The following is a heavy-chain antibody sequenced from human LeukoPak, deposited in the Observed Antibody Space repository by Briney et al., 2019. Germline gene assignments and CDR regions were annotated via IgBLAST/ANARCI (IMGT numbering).Heavy chain of an antibody. J-gene: IGHJ4*02. CDR3: ARGGEAAAGTFWALIDY. Sequence: ASVKVSCKASGYTFTGYYMHWVRQAPGQGLEWMGWVNPNSGGTNYAQKFQGRVTMTRDTSISTAYMELSRLRSDDTAVYYCARGGEAAAGTFWALIDYWGQGTLVTVSS. V-gene: IGHV1-2*02. CDR1: GYTFTGYY. CDR2: VNPNSGGT. D-gene: IGHD6-13*01.